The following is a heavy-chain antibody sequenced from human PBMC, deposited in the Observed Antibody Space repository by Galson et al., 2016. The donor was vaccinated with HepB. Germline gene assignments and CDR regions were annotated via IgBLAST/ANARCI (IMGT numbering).Heavy chain of an antibody. V-gene: IGHV3-33*08. J-gene: IGHJ4*02. D-gene: IGHD5-18*01. CDR2: IWYNGNNK. Sequence: SLRLSCAASGFAFGNYAMHWVRQAPGKGLEWVAVIWYNGNNKNYADSVKGRFTISRDNSKNTLYLQMNSLRAEDTAVYYCARDLNTALVTGIGFGYWGQGTLVTVSS. CDR1: GFAFGNYA. CDR3: ARDLNTALVTGIGFGY.